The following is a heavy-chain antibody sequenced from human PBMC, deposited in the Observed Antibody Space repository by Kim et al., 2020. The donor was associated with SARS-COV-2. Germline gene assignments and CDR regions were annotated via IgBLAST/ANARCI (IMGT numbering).Heavy chain of an antibody. CDR2: IKPSGSQK. J-gene: IGHJ4*02. CDR3: TRGEY. Sequence: IKPSGSQKDYVDSVKGRFTISRDNGKNSLYLQMNSLRAEDTAIYDCTRGEYWGQGTLVTVSS. V-gene: IGHV3-7*01.